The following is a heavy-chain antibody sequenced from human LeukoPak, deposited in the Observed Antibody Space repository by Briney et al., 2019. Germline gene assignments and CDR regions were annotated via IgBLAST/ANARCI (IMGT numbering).Heavy chain of an antibody. CDR1: GFTLSSYG. J-gene: IGHJ4*02. CDR2: IWYDGSNK. D-gene: IGHD6-19*01. CDR3: ASTSGWYEPTDY. V-gene: IGHV3-33*08. Sequence: GGSLRLSCAASGFTLSSYGMHWVRQAPGKGLETVAVIWYDGSNKYYADSVKGRFTISRDNSKNTLYLQMNSLRAEDTAVYYCASTSGWYEPTDYWGQGTLVTVSS.